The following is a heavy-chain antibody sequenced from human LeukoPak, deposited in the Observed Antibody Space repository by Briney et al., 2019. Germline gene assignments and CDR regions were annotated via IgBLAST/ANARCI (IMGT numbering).Heavy chain of an antibody. D-gene: IGHD4-17*01. CDR1: GGSISSYY. J-gene: IGHJ2*01. CDR3: ARVSTVTTSWYFDL. Sequence: PSETLSLTCTVSGGSISSYYWSWIRQPPGKGLEWIGYIYYSGSTNCNPSLKSRVTISVDTSKNQFSLKLSSVTAADTAVYYCARVSTVTTSWYFDLWGRGTLVTVSS. CDR2: IYYSGST. V-gene: IGHV4-59*13.